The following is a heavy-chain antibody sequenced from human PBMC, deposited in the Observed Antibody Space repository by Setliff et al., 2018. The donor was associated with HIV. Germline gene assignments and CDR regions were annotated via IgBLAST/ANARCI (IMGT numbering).Heavy chain of an antibody. D-gene: IGHD3-16*02. CDR2: ISRSDTTI. CDR3: ARDSDPHYDYVWAGYRPEYFKH. CDR1: GFTFSTYE. Sequence: GGSLRLSCAASGFTFSTYEMNWVRQAPGKGLEWVSHISRSDTTIYYADSVKGRFTITRDNAKNSLYLQMNSLRAEDTAVYYCARDSDPHYDYVWAGYRPEYFKHWGQGTLVTVSS. J-gene: IGHJ1*01. V-gene: IGHV3-48*03.